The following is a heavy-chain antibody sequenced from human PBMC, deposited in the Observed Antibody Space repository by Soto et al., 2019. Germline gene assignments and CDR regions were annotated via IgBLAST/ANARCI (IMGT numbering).Heavy chain of an antibody. CDR1: GFTFDDYT. J-gene: IGHJ4*02. CDR2: ISWDGGST. CDR3: AKEIIAAAGPGFDY. Sequence: GGSLRLSCAASGFTFDDYTMHWVRQAPGKGLEWVSLISWDGGSTYYADSVKGRFTISRDNSKNSLYLQMNSLRTEDTALYYCAKEIIAAAGPGFDYWGQGTLVTVSS. D-gene: IGHD6-13*01. V-gene: IGHV3-43*01.